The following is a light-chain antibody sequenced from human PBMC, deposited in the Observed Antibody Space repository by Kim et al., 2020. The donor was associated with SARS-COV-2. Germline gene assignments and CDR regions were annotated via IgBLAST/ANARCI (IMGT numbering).Light chain of an antibody. Sequence: EIVLTQSPGTLSLSPGERATLPCRASQSVTSNYLAWYQQKPGQAPRLLIFGASSRAIGIPDRFTGSGSGTDFTLTISRLEPEDFAVYYCQQYGSSPGITFGQGTRLEIK. CDR3: QQYGSSPGIT. CDR2: GAS. CDR1: QSVTSNY. V-gene: IGKV3-20*01. J-gene: IGKJ5*01.